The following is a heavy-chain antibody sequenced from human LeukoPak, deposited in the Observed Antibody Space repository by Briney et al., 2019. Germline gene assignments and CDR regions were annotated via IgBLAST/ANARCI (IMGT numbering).Heavy chain of an antibody. CDR3: ARDLSGRWELPPYYFDS. V-gene: IGHV1-2*02. Sequence: ASVKVSCKASGYTFTGYYMPWVRQAPGQGLEFMGWINPNSVGTNYAQKVQGRVTMTRDTSISTAYMELSRLRSDDTAVHYCARDLSGRWELPPYYFDSWGQGTLVTVSS. CDR1: GYTFTGYY. CDR2: INPNSVGT. D-gene: IGHD1-26*01. J-gene: IGHJ4*02.